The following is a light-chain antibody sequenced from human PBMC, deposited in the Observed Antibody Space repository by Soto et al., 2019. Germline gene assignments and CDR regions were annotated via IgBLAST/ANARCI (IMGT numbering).Light chain of an antibody. CDR1: QSININY. CDR3: QQYDNSPRT. Sequence: EIVLTQSPGTLSLSPGERATLSCRASQSININYLAWYQQKPGQGPRLLMYGASSRATGIPDRFSGSGSGTDFTLTISRLEPEDFAMYYWQQYDNSPRTVGQGTKVEIK. CDR2: GAS. J-gene: IGKJ1*01. V-gene: IGKV3-20*01.